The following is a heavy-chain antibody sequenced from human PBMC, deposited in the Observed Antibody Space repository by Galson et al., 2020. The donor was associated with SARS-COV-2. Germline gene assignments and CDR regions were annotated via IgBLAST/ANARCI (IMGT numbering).Heavy chain of an antibody. CDR3: AKDIYYDSSGRFPDAFDI. CDR1: GFTLDDFA. Sequence: SLKISCAAPGFTLDDFAMHRVRQAQGKGLVWVPGISWNSGSIGYANSVTGRFTISRDNAKNSLYLQMNSLRAEDTALYYCAKDIYYDSSGRFPDAFDIWGQGTMVTVSS. CDR2: ISWNSGSI. J-gene: IGHJ3*02. D-gene: IGHD3-22*01. V-gene: IGHV3-9*01.